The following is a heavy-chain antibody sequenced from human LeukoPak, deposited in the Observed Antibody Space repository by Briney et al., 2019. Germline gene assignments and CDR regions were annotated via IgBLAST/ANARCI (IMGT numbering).Heavy chain of an antibody. D-gene: IGHD2-15*01. J-gene: IGHJ5*02. CDR3: ARVSTCSGGSCLGS. V-gene: IGHV3-48*04. CDR2: ITRGGSSI. CDR1: GFTFSTYA. Sequence: GGSLRLSCAASGFTFSTYAMDWVRQAPGKGLGWVSYITRGGSSIFYADSVSGRFTTSRDNAKNSLYLQMTSLGVDGSAVYYCARVSTCSGGSCLGSWGQGTLVTVSS.